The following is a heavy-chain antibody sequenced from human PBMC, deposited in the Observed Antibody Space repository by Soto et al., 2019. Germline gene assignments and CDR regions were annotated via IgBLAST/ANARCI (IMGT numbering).Heavy chain of an antibody. CDR3: ARDRTGAFDI. Sequence: SVKVSCKASGGTFSSYAISWVRQAPGQGLEWMGGIIPIFGTANYAQKFQGRVTITADESTSTAYMELRSLRSDDTAVYYCARDRTGAFDIWGQGTMVTVSS. CDR2: IIPIFGTA. V-gene: IGHV1-69*13. J-gene: IGHJ3*02. CDR1: GGTFSSYA.